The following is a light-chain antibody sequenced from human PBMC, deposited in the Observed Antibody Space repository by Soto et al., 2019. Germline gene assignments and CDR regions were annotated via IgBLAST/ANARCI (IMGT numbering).Light chain of an antibody. V-gene: IGKV3-15*01. Sequence: EIVMTQSPATLSVSPGERATLSCRASQSVSSNLAWYQQKPGQAPRLLIYGASTRATGIPARFSGSGSGTEFTLTISSLQSEDFAVYYCQQYNNWPPTWTFGQGTKVHI. CDR1: QSVSSN. J-gene: IGKJ1*01. CDR3: QQYNNWPPTWT. CDR2: GAS.